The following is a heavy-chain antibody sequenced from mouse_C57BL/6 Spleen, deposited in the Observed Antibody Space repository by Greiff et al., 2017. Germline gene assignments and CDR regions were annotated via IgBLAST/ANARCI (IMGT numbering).Heavy chain of an antibody. V-gene: IGHV14-2*01. CDR1: GFNIKDYY. CDR2: IDPEDGET. D-gene: IGHD1-1*01. CDR3: ARPYYGSKNSYWYVDV. Sequence: EVKLQESGAELVKPGASVKLSCTASGFNIKDYYMHWVKQRTEQGLEWIGRIDPEDGETKYAPTFQGKATITADTSSNTAYLQLSSLTSEDTAVYYCARPYYGSKNSYWYVDVWGTGTTVTVSS. J-gene: IGHJ1*03.